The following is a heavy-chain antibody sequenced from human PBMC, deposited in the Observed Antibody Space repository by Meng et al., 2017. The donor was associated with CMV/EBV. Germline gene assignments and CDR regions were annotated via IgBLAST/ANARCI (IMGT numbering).Heavy chain of an antibody. V-gene: IGHV1-46*01. CDR1: GYTFTSYY. CDR2: INPSGGST. D-gene: IGHD5-18*01. J-gene: IGHJ4*02. Sequence: QVQLGQAEAAFKNPGAAVKVSGKASGYTFTSYYMHWVRQSPGQGLEWMGIINPSGGSTSYAQKFQGRVTMTRDTSTSTVYMELSSLRSEDTALYYCARDKIQLWPTVGYFDYWGQGTLVTVSS. CDR3: ARDKIQLWPTVGYFDY.